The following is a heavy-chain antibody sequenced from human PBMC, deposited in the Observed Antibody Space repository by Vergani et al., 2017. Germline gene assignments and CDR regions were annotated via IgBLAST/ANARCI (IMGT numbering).Heavy chain of an antibody. Sequence: QVQLQESGPGLVKPSETLTLTCAVSGYSISSGYYWGWTRQPPGKGLEWIGSMYDSGSTYYNTSLRSGVTISVDTSKNKFSLKLSSVTAADTAVYYCSSLRDXWCSYYAGSDAFDIWGQGPMVTVSS. CDR2: MYDSGST. D-gene: IGHD3-3*01. CDR1: GYSISSGYY. CDR3: SSLRDXWCSYYAGSDAFDI. J-gene: IGHJ3*02. V-gene: IGHV4-38-2*01.